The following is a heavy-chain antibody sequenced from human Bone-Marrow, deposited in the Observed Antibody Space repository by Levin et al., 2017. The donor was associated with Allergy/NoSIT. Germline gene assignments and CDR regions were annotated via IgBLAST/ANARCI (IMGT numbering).Heavy chain of an antibody. CDR2: IIPMPGIT. D-gene: IGHD3-22*01. CDR1: GGSFSSYP. CDR3: ARAFYYDSSGNYRSAFDL. J-gene: IGHJ3*01. Sequence: GASVKVSCKASGGSFSSYPINWVRQAPGQGLEWMGRIIPMPGITNYTQNFQERVTITADRSPSTAYMELSSLRSEDTAVYYCARAFYYDSSGNYRSAFDLWGQGTRVTVSS. V-gene: IGHV1-69*04.